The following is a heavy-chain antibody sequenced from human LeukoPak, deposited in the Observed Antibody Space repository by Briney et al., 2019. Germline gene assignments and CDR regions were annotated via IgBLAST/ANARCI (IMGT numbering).Heavy chain of an antibody. CDR1: GGSISSYY. CDR3: AAEDGGSNWFDP. Sequence: PSETLSLTCTVSGGSISSYYWSWIRQPPGKGLEWIAYVHYSGSTNYNPSLKSRVTISLDTSKNQFSLKLSSVTTADTAVHYCAAEDGGSNWFDPWGQGTLVTVSS. V-gene: IGHV4-59*01. CDR2: VHYSGST. D-gene: IGHD3-16*01. J-gene: IGHJ5*02.